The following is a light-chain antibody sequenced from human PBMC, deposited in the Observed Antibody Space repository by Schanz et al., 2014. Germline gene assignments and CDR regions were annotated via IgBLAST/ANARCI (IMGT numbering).Light chain of an antibody. CDR2: GPS. CDR1: QSFSADY. CDR3: QQYFNSPLT. V-gene: IGKV3-20*01. Sequence: ETLMTQSPATLSVSPGERATLSCRASQSFSADYLAWYQHKPGRTPRLLVYGPSSRATGVPERFNVSGSGTDFTLTISRLEAEDFAIYYCQQYFNSPLTFGGGTNVEVK. J-gene: IGKJ4*01.